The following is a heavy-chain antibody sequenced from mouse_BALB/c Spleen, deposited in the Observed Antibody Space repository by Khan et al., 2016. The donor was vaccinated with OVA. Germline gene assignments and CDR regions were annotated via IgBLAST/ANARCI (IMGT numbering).Heavy chain of an antibody. V-gene: IGHV1S136*01. J-gene: IGHJ2*01. CDR1: GYRFTSYL. CDR3: ARGNWQSYYIDY. D-gene: IGHD4-1*01. Sequence: VRLQQSGPELVKPGTSVKMSCKASGYRFTSYLIHWVKQKPGQGLEWFGYFNPYNGATKYDEKFKGKATLTSDKSSNTAYLELSSLTSEDSAVDSCARGNWQSYYIDYWGQGTTLTVSS. CDR2: FNPYNGAT.